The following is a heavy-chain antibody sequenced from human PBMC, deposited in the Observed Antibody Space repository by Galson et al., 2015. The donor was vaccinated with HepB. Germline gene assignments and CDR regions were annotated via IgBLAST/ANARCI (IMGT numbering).Heavy chain of an antibody. D-gene: IGHD6-13*01. CDR3: ARGPYSSSWYSANWFDP. CDR1: GGTFSSYA. CDR2: IIPILGIA. Sequence: SVKVSCKASGGTFSSYAISWVRQAPGQGLEWMGRIIPILGIANYAQKFQGRVTITADKSTSTAYMELSSLRSEDTAVYYCARGPYSSSWYSANWFDPWGQGTLVTVSS. J-gene: IGHJ5*02. V-gene: IGHV1-69*04.